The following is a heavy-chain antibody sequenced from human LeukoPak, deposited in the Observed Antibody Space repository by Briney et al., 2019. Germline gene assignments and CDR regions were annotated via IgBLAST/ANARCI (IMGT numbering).Heavy chain of an antibody. CDR3: ANTARDDAFDI. Sequence: GGSLRLSCAASGFTFSNYPMSWVRQAPGKGLEWVSAISGSGGTTYYADSVKGRFTISRGNSRNTLYLQMNSLRAEDTALYYCANTARDDAFDIWGQGTMVTGSS. CDR1: GFTFSNYP. CDR2: ISGSGGTT. J-gene: IGHJ3*02. V-gene: IGHV3-23*01.